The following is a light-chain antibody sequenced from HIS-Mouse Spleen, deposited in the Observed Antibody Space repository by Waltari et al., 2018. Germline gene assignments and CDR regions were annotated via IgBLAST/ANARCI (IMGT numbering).Light chain of an antibody. J-gene: IGKJ1*01. Sequence: DIQMPQSPSTLSASVGDSVTITCRASQSISSWLAWYQQKPGKAPKLLIYKASSLESGVPSRFSGSGSGTEFTLTISSLQPDDFATYYCQQYNSYSRTFGQGTKVEIK. CDR1: QSISSW. CDR3: QQYNSYSRT. V-gene: IGKV1-5*03. CDR2: KAS.